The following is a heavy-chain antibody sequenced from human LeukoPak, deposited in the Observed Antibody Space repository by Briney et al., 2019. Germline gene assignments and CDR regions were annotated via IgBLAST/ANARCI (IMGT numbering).Heavy chain of an antibody. CDR1: GFTFSSYS. J-gene: IGHJ5*02. Sequence: GGSLRLSCAASGFTFSSYSMNWVRQAPGKGLEWVSPISSSSSYIYYADSVKGRFTISRDNAKNSLYLQMNSLRAEDTAVYYCAREDIVVVPAYNWFDPWGQGTLVTVSS. CDR3: AREDIVVVPAYNWFDP. D-gene: IGHD2-2*01. V-gene: IGHV3-21*01. CDR2: ISSSSSYI.